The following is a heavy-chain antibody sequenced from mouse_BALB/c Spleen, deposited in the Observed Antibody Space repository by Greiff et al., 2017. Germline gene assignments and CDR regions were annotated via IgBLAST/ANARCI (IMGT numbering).Heavy chain of an antibody. CDR3: ARRTGTYYFDD. Sequence: QVQLQQSAAELVRPGASVKMSCKASGYTFTSYTMHWVKQRPGQGLEWIGYINPSSGYTEYNQKFKDKTTLTATKSSSTAYMQLSSLTSEDSAVYNSARRTGTYYFDDWGQGTTRTVSS. CDR1: GYTFTSYT. V-gene: IGHV1-4*02. J-gene: IGHJ2*01. CDR2: INPSSGYT. D-gene: IGHD4-1*01.